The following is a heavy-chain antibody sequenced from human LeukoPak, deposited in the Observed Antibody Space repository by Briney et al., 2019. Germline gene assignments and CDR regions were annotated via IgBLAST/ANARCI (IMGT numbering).Heavy chain of an antibody. Sequence: GGSLRLSCAASGFTFSDYYMSWIRQAPGKGLEWVSYIDSSSSPIYYADSVKGRFTISRDNAKNSLYLQMNSLRAEDTAVYYCARAQVTMVRGVQHDAFDIWGQGTMVTVSS. J-gene: IGHJ3*02. CDR1: GFTFSDYY. CDR3: ARAQVTMVRGVQHDAFDI. CDR2: IDSSSSPI. V-gene: IGHV3-11*04. D-gene: IGHD3-10*01.